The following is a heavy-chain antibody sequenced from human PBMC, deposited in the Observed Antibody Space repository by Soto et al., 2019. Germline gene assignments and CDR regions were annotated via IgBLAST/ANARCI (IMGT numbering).Heavy chain of an antibody. J-gene: IGHJ6*02. D-gene: IGHD1-26*01. CDR3: AADGIVGATSLYYYYGMDV. CDR2: IVVGSGNT. V-gene: IGHV1-58*01. Sequence: SVKVSCKASGFTFTSSAVQWVRQARGQRLEWIGWIVVGSGNTNYAQKFQGRVTITRDMSTSTAYMELSSLRSEDTAVYYCAADGIVGATSLYYYYGMDVWGQGTTVTVSS. CDR1: GFTFTSSA.